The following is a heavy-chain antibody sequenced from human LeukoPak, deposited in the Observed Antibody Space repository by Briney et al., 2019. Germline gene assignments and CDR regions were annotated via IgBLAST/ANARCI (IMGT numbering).Heavy chain of an antibody. CDR2: IIPIFGTA. V-gene: IGHV1-69*05. Sequence: GASVKVSCKASGGTFSSYAISWVRQAPGQGLEWMGRIIPIFGTANYAQKFQGRVTITTDESTSTAYMELSSLRSEDTAVYYCARDSHYYDSSLRHWGQGTLVTVSS. CDR3: ARDSHYYDSSLRH. CDR1: GGTFSSYA. D-gene: IGHD3-22*01. J-gene: IGHJ1*01.